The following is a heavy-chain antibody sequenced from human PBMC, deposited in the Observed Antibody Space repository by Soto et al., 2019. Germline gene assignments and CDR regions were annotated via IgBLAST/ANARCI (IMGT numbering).Heavy chain of an antibody. J-gene: IGHJ4*02. CDR3: ASSLWNCSSTSCQEDY. CDR2: IYYSGST. Sequence: LSLTCTVSGGSISSYYWSWIRQPPGKGLEWIGYIYYSGSTNYNPSLKSRVTISVDTSKSQFSLKLSSVTAADTAVYYCASSLWNCSSTSCQEDYWGQGTLVTVS. V-gene: IGHV4-59*01. D-gene: IGHD2-2*01. CDR1: GGSISSYY.